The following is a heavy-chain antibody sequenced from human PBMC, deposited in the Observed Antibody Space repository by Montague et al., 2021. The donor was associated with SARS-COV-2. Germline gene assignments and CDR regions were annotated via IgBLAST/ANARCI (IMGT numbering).Heavy chain of an antibody. CDR1: GGSISTYY. Sequence: SETLSLTCTVSGGSISTYYWSWIRQPPGKGLEWIGYIYYSGSTNYSPSLKSRVTISVDTSKNQFSLKLSSVTAADTAVYYCARVEFDGGYDSVPLDVWGQGTTVTVSS. D-gene: IGHD5-12*01. CDR3: ARVEFDGGYDSVPLDV. J-gene: IGHJ6*02. CDR2: IYYSGST. V-gene: IGHV4-59*12.